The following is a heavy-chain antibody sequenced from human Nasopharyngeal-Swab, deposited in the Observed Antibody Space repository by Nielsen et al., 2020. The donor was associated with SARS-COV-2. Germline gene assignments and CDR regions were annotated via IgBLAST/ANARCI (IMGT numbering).Heavy chain of an antibody. Sequence: ASVKVSCKASGYTFTSYAMHWVRQAPGQRLEWMGWINAGNGNTKYSQKFQGRVTITRDTSASTAHMELSSLRSEDTAVHYCARAVTIFGVVIPGGYWGQGTLVTVSS. J-gene: IGHJ4*02. CDR2: INAGNGNT. CDR3: ARAVTIFGVVIPGGY. D-gene: IGHD3-3*01. V-gene: IGHV1-3*01. CDR1: GYTFTSYA.